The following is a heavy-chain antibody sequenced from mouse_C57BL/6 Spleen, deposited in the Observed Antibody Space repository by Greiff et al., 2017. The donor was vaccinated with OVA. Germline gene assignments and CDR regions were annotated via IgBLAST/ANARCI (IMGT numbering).Heavy chain of an antibody. CDR1: GYTFTSYW. V-gene: IGHV1-59*01. CDR2: IDPSDSYT. CDR3: AIITTVVADY. Sequence: QVQLQQPGAELVRPGTSVKLSCKASGYTFTSYWMHWVKQRPGQGLEWIGVIDPSDSYTNYNQKFKGKATLIVDTSSSTAYMQLSSLTSEDSAVYYCAIITTVVADYWGQGTTLTVSS. D-gene: IGHD1-1*01. J-gene: IGHJ2*01.